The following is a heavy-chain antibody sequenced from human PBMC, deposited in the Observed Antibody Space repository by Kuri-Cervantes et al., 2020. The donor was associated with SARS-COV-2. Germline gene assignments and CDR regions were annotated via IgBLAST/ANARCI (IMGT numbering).Heavy chain of an antibody. J-gene: IGHJ6*03. V-gene: IGHV4-34*01. D-gene: IGHD3-3*01. Sequence: SETLSLTCAVYGGSFSGYYWSWIRQPPGKGLEWIGEINHSGSTNYNPSLKSRVTISVDTSKNQFSLKLNSVTAADTAIYFCARHRKIYDYWGGRGYFYYYMDVCGSGTTVTVSS. CDR3: ARHRKIYDYWGGRGYFYYYMDV. CDR1: GGSFSGYY. CDR2: INHSGST.